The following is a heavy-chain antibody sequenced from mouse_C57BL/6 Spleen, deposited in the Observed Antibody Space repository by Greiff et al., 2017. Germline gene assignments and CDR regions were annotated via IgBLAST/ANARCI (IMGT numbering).Heavy chain of an antibody. CDR2: IYYSGTI. D-gene: IGHD1-1*01. V-gene: IGHV3-5*01. Sequence: EVQLVESGPGLVKPSQTVFLTCTVTGISITTGNYRWSWIRQFPGNKLEWIGYIYYSGTITYNPSLTSRTTITRDTPKNQFFLEMNSLTAEDTATYYCARERYYGSSWYFDVWGTGTTVTVSS. CDR1: GISITTGNYR. CDR3: ARERYYGSSWYFDV. J-gene: IGHJ1*03.